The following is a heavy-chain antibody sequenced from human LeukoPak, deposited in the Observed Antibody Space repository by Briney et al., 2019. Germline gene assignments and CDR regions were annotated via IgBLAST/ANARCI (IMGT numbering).Heavy chain of an antibody. V-gene: IGHV3-30*18. CDR2: ISYDGSNK. CDR1: GFTFSSYG. D-gene: IGHD1-1*01. J-gene: IGHJ4*02. CDR3: AKAEAGTWGTYYFDY. Sequence: GGSLRLSCAASGFTFSSYGMRWVRQAPGKGLEWVAVISYDGSNKYYADSVKGRFTISRDNSKNTLYLQMNSLRAEDTAVYYCAKAEAGTWGTYYFDYWGQGTLVTVSS.